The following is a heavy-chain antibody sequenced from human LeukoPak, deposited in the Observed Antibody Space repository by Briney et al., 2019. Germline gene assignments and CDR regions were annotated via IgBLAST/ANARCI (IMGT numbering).Heavy chain of an antibody. Sequence: ASVKVSCKASGYTFTNYGISWVRQAPGQGLEWMGWVSAYNGNSNYAQKVQGRVTMTTDTSTSTAYMELRSLRSDDTAVYYCARDPNSGSSTHFDYWGQGTLVTVSS. V-gene: IGHV1-18*01. CDR2: VSAYNGNS. CDR3: ARDPNSGSSTHFDY. J-gene: IGHJ4*02. CDR1: GYTFTNYG. D-gene: IGHD1-26*01.